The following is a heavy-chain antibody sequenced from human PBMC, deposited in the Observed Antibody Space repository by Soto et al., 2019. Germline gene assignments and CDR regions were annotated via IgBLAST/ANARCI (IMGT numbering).Heavy chain of an antibody. V-gene: IGHV3-21*01. Sequence: PGGSLRLSCAASGFTFSSYAMSWVRQAPGKGLEWVSSISSSSSYIYYADSVKGRFTISRDNAKNSLYLQMNSLRAEDTAVYYCARDGTTVILYYYYGMDVWGQGTTVTVSS. CDR3: ARDGTTVILYYYYGMDV. J-gene: IGHJ6*02. CDR2: ISSSSSYI. CDR1: GFTFSSYA. D-gene: IGHD4-17*01.